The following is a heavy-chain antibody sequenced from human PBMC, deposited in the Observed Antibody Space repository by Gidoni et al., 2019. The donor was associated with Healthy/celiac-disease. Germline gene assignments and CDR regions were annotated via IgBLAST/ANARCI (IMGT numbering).Heavy chain of an antibody. CDR2: ISGSGGST. CDR3: AKLAITMVRGVIRGGGYYFDY. D-gene: IGHD3-10*01. V-gene: IGHV3-23*01. CDR1: GFTFSSYA. J-gene: IGHJ4*02. Sequence: EVQLLESGGGLVQPGGSLRLSCAASGFTFSSYAMSWVRQAPGKGLEWVSAISGSGGSTYYADSVKGRFTISRDNSKNTLYLQMNSLRAEDTAVYYCAKLAITMVRGVIRGGGYYFDYWGQGTLVTVSS.